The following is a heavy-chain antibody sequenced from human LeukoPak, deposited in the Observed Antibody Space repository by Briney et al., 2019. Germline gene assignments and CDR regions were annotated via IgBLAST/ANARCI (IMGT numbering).Heavy chain of an antibody. J-gene: IGHJ4*02. Sequence: GGSLRLSCAASGFTFSSYAMHWVRQAPGKGLEWVAVIWYDGSNKYYADSVKGRFTISRDNSKNTLYLQMNSLRAEDTAVYYCARDRAVADYYFDYWGQGTLVTVSS. CDR3: ARDRAVADYYFDY. D-gene: IGHD6-19*01. CDR2: IWYDGSNK. CDR1: GFTFSSYA. V-gene: IGHV3-33*08.